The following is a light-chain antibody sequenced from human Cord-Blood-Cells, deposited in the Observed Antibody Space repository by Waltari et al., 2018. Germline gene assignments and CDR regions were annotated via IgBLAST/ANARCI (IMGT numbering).Light chain of an antibody. CDR1: QSVSSN. CDR3: QQYNNCPIT. Sequence: EIVMTQSSATLSVSPGERATLSCRASQSVSSNLAWYQQKPGQAPRLLIYGASTRATGIPARFSGSGSGTEFTLTISSLQSEDFAVYYCQQYNNCPITFGQGTRLEIK. CDR2: GAS. J-gene: IGKJ5*01. V-gene: IGKV3-15*01.